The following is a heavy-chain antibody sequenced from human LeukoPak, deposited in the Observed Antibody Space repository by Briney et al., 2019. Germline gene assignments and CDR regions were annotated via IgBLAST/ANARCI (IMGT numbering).Heavy chain of an antibody. D-gene: IGHD3-3*01. CDR2: IYSGGST. V-gene: IGHV3-66*01. Sequence: GGSLRLSCAASGFTVSSNYMSWVRQAPGKGLEWVSAIYSGGSTYYEDSVKGSLTISSDNPKNTLYPQLTNLRAEGTAVYYCARYARFLSWSNWFDPWGQGTLVTVSS. CDR1: GFTVSSNY. J-gene: IGHJ5*02. CDR3: ARYARFLSWSNWFDP.